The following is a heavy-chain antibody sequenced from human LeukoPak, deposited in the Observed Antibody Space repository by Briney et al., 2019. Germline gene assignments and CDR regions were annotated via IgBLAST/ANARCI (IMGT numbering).Heavy chain of an antibody. Sequence: ASVKVSCKASGYTFTSYGISWVRQAPGQGLEWMGWISAYNGNTNYAQKLQGRVTMTTDTSTSTAYMELRSLRSDDTAVYYCARVGQDFWSGYYCDYWGQGTLVTVSS. CDR1: GYTFTSYG. D-gene: IGHD3-3*01. CDR2: ISAYNGNT. V-gene: IGHV1-18*01. J-gene: IGHJ4*02. CDR3: ARVGQDFWSGYYCDY.